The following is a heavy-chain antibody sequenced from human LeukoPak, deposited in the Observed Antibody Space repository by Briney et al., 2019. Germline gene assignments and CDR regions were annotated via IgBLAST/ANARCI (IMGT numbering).Heavy chain of an antibody. J-gene: IGHJ4*02. CDR1: GGSISSCSYY. D-gene: IGHD3-3*01. CDR2: IYYSGST. CDR3: ARGSDFWSGYYIAFDY. Sequence: SETLSLTCTVSGGSISSCSYYWGWIRQPPGKGREWLGCIYYSGSTYYNPSLKSRVTISVDTSKNQFSLKLSSVTAADTAVYYCARGSDFWSGYYIAFDYWGQGTLVTVSS. V-gene: IGHV4-39*07.